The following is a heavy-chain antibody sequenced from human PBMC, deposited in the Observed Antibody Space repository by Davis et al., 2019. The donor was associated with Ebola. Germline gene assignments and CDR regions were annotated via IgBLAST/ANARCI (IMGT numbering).Heavy chain of an antibody. CDR3: ARVRAYYDFWSGSYLDKKSYYYYGMDV. V-gene: IGHV1-46*01. J-gene: IGHJ6*02. D-gene: IGHD3-3*01. CDR1: GYTFTSYY. Sequence: AASVKVSCKASGYTFTSYYMHWVRQAPGQGLEWMGIINPSGGSTSYAQKFQGRVTMTRDTSTSTVYMELSSLRSEDTAVYYCARVRAYYDFWSGSYLDKKSYYYYGMDVWGQGTTVTVSS. CDR2: INPSGGST.